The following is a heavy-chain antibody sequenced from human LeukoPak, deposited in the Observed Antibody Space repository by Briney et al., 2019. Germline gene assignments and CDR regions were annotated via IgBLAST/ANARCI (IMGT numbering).Heavy chain of an antibody. D-gene: IGHD3-10*01. V-gene: IGHV3-23*01. CDR2: LSGSGKYT. CDR3: AKSRVTGTYPGRFEY. J-gene: IGHJ4*02. Sequence: GGSLRLSCAASGFTFSSHVMSWVRQAPGRGLEWVSSLSGSGKYTFYADSVKGRFTISRDNSRNELFLQMNTLTSGDTAEYYCAKSRVTGTYPGRFEYWGLGILVTVSS. CDR1: GFTFSSHV.